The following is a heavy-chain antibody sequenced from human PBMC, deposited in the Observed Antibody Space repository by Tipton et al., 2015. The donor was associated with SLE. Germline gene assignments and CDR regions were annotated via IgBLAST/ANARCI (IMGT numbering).Heavy chain of an antibody. Sequence: TLSLTCTVSGGVISEYYWGWIRQPAGKGLEWIGRIYTGGNTKYNPSLESRVTLSADASKNQFSLQLTSVTAADTAVYYCARDSTRWSFWGQGTLVTVSS. CDR2: IYTGGNT. V-gene: IGHV4-4*07. CDR1: GGVISEYY. J-gene: IGHJ4*02. CDR3: ARDSTRWSF. D-gene: IGHD2/OR15-2a*01.